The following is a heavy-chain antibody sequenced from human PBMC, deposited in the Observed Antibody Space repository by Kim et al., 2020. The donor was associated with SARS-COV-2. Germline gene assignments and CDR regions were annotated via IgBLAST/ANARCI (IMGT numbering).Heavy chain of an antibody. CDR1: GGSISSYY. D-gene: IGHD3-10*02. Sequence: SETLSLTCTVSGGSISSYYWSWIRQPPGKGLEWIGYIYCSGSTNYNPSLKSRVTISVDTSKNQFSLKLSSVTAADTAVYYCARDGGSFVRGDLWYFDLWGRGTLVTVSS. J-gene: IGHJ2*01. V-gene: IGHV4-59*01. CDR2: IYCSGST. CDR3: ARDGGSFVRGDLWYFDL.